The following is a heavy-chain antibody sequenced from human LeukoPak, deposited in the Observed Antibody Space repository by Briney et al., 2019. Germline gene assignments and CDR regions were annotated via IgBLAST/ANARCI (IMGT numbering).Heavy chain of an antibody. CDR2: IYYSGST. CDR1: GGSISSYY. J-gene: IGHJ5*02. D-gene: IGHD6-13*01. CDR3: ARQGEYSSSWSWFDP. V-gene: IGHV4-59*08. Sequence: SETLSLTCTVSGGSISSYYWSWIRQPPGKGLEWIGYIYYSGSTNYNPSLKSRVTISVDTSKNQFSLKLSSVTAADTAVYYCARQGEYSSSWSWFDPWGQGTLVTVSS.